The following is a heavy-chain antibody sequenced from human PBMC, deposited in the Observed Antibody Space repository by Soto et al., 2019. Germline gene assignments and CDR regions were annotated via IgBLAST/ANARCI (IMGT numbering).Heavy chain of an antibody. D-gene: IGHD6-13*01. Sequence: WETLSLPCTVAGGSIGISTYHCGLIRQTPGKGLEWIGSINYSGSTYYNPSFKSRVTISVDASENQFSLKLSSVTAADTAVYYCSIQIAAAIQWPLEDMDVLVKGNTVTGSS. CDR1: GGSIGISTYH. J-gene: IGHJ6*03. CDR3: SIQIAAAIQWPLEDMDV. V-gene: IGHV4-39*01. CDR2: INYSGST.